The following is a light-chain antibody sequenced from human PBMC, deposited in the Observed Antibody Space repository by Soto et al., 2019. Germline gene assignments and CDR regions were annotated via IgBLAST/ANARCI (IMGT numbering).Light chain of an antibody. CDR1: QSVSSN. CDR3: QQYDNWPPWT. CDR2: GAS. Sequence: EIVMTQSPATLSVSPGESATLSCRASQSVSSNLAWYQQKPGQAPRLLISGASTRATGIPDRFSGSGSGTEFTLTISSLQSEDFAVYYCQQYDNWPPWTFGQGTKVEIK. V-gene: IGKV3-15*01. J-gene: IGKJ1*01.